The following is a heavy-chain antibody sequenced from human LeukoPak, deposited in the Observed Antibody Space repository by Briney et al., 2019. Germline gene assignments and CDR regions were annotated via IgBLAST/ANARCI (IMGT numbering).Heavy chain of an antibody. Sequence: GGSLRLSCTAAGFTFSGRYMDWVRQAPGKGLEWVGRSRDRANGYTPEYAASVRGRFTISRDDSETSMYLQMNSLKTEDSAVYYCTRGGTSSVAYYYHMDVWGQGTTVTVSS. J-gene: IGHJ6*02. V-gene: IGHV3-72*01. CDR2: SRDRANGYTP. CDR3: TRGGTSSVAYYYHMDV. D-gene: IGHD1-26*01. CDR1: GFTFSGRY.